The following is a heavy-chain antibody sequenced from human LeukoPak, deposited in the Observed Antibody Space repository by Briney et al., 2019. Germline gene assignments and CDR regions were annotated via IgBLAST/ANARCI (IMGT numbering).Heavy chain of an antibody. CDR2: IYSGGST. J-gene: IGHJ4*02. D-gene: IGHD6-19*01. CDR3: AGSSIAVAGIRFVN. V-gene: IGHV3-53*01. Sequence: GSLRLSCAASGFTVSSNYMSWVRQAPGKGLEWVSVIYSGGSTYYADSVKGRFTISRDNSKNTLYLQMNSLRAEDTAVYYCAGSSIAVAGIRFVNWGQGTLVTVSS. CDR1: GFTVSSNY.